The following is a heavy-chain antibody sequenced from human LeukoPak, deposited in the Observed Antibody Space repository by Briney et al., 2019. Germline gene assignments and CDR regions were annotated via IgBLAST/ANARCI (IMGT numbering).Heavy chain of an antibody. CDR3: ARDDYDRVFDY. J-gene: IGHJ4*02. Sequence: PSETLSLTCTVSGGSISSYYWSWIRQPPGKGLEWIGYIYYSGSTNHNPSLKSRVTISVDTSKNQFSLKLSSVTAADTAVYYCARDDYDRVFDYWGQGTLVTVSS. CDR1: GGSISSYY. CDR2: IYYSGST. D-gene: IGHD3-22*01. V-gene: IGHV4-59*01.